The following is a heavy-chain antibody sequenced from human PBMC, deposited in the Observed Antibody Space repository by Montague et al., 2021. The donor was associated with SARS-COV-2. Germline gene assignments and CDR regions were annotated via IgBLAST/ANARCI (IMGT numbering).Heavy chain of an antibody. Sequence: SQTLSLTCTVSGGSISSSSYYWGWIRQPPGKGLEWIGSIYYSGSTYYNPSLKSRVTISVDTSKNQFSLKLSSVTAADTAVYYCARHGKTRIAMIAVVIGYCDYWGQGTLVTVSS. J-gene: IGHJ4*02. CDR1: GGSISSSSYY. V-gene: IGHV4-39*01. CDR3: ARHGKTRIAMIAVVIGYCDY. CDR2: IYYSGST. D-gene: IGHD3-22*01.